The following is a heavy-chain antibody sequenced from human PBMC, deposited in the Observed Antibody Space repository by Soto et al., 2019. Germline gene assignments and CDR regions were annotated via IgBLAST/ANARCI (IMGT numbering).Heavy chain of an antibody. Sequence: PSETLSLTCTVSGGSISSYYWSWIRQPPGKGLEWIGYIYYSGSTNYNPSLKSRVTISVDTSKNQFSLKLSSVTAADTAVYYCARLNVVAANRGFYYYYGMDVWGQGTTVTVSS. V-gene: IGHV4-59*01. CDR3: ARLNVVAANRGFYYYYGMDV. D-gene: IGHD2-15*01. J-gene: IGHJ6*02. CDR2: IYYSGST. CDR1: GGSISSYY.